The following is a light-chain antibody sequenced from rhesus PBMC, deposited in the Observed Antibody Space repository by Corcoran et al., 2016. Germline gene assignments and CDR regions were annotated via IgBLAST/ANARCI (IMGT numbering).Light chain of an antibody. CDR2: TAT. CDR3: LQHKSYPRT. Sequence: DIQMTQSSSSLSASVGDTVTITCRASQEISRYLNWYQQKPGKAPKLLIYTATNLETGVPSRFSGSGSGTDFTLTISNLQPEDFAAYYCLQHKSYPRTFGQGTKVEIK. CDR1: QEISRY. J-gene: IGKJ1*01. V-gene: IGKV1-28*01.